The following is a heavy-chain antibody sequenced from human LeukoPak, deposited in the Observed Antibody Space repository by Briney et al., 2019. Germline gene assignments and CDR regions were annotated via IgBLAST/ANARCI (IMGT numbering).Heavy chain of an antibody. Sequence: GGSLRLSCAASGFTFSSYAMSWVRQAPGKGLEWVSAISGSGGSTYYADSVKGRFTISRDNSKNTLYLQMNSLRAEDTAVYYCAKFGDYDYVWGSYPRPYYFDYWGQGTLVTVSS. D-gene: IGHD3-16*01. CDR1: GFTFSSYA. J-gene: IGHJ4*02. V-gene: IGHV3-23*01. CDR3: AKFGDYDYVWGSYPRPYYFDY. CDR2: ISGSGGST.